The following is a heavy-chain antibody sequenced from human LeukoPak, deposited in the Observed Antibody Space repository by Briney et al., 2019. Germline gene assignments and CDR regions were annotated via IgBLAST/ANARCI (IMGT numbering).Heavy chain of an antibody. CDR3: AKYQLLNNNYWRDAFDF. V-gene: IGHV3-23*01. Sequence: GGSLRLSCAASGFTFSNYAMTWVRQAPGKGLEWVSVIGRTGDIFYADSVKGRFTISRDNSKNTLYLQMYSLRAEDTAVYYCAKYQLLNNNYWRDAFDFWGQGTMVTVSS. J-gene: IGHJ3*01. CDR1: GFTFSNYA. D-gene: IGHD1-1*01. CDR2: IGRTGDI.